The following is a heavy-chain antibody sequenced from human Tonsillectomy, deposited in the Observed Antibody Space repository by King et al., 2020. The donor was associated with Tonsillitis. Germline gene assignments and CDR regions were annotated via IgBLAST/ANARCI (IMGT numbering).Heavy chain of an antibody. CDR1: GFSFSSYS. D-gene: IGHD1-1*01. CDR2: ISSSSSTI. CDR3: ARDRGTTGTTGFDY. J-gene: IGHJ4*02. Sequence: VQLVESGGGLVQPGGSLRLSCAASGFSFSSYSMNWVRQAPGKGLEWVSYISSSSSTINYADSVKGRFTISRDNAKNSLYLQMNSLRDEDTAVYYCARDRGTTGTTGFDYWGQGTLVTVSS. V-gene: IGHV3-48*02.